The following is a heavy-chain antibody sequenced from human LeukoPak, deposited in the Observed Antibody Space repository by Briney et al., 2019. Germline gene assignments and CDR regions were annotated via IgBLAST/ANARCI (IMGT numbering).Heavy chain of an antibody. J-gene: IGHJ4*02. CDR3: ARDPYSSSWSYYFDY. Sequence: GGSLRLSCAASGFTFSSYGMHWVRQAPGKGLEWVAVISYDGSNKYYADSVKGRFTISRDNAKNSLYLQMNSLRAEDTAVYYCARDPYSSSWSYYFDYWGQGTLVTVSS. CDR1: GFTFSSYG. D-gene: IGHD6-13*01. CDR2: ISYDGSNK. V-gene: IGHV3-30*03.